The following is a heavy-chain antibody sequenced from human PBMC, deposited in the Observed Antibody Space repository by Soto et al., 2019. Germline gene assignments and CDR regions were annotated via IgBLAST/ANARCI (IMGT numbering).Heavy chain of an antibody. CDR2: VIPIFGTA. CDR1: GGTFSSYA. Sequence: GASVKVSCKASGGTFSSYAISWVRQAPGQGLEWMGGVIPIFGTANYAQKFQGRVTITADKSTSTAYMELSSLRSEDTAVYYCARDDDFWSGYSAGYYYYYGMDVWGQGTTVTV. CDR3: ARDDDFWSGYSAGYYYYYGMDV. J-gene: IGHJ6*02. V-gene: IGHV1-69*06. D-gene: IGHD3-3*01.